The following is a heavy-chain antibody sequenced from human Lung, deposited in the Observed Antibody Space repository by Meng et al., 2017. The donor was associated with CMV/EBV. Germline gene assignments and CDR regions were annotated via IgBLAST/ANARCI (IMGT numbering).Heavy chain of an antibody. Sequence: SQTXXLTCAISGDSVSSNSATWNWIRQSPSRGLEWLGRTYYKSKWNHDYAVSVKSRISFNPDTSKTQFSLQLRSVTPEDTAVYYCARVFGDITGYVFDYWGQGXLVTVSS. CDR1: GDSVSSNSAT. V-gene: IGHV6-1*01. CDR2: TYYKSKWNH. J-gene: IGHJ4*02. D-gene: IGHD3-22*01. CDR3: ARVFGDITGYVFDY.